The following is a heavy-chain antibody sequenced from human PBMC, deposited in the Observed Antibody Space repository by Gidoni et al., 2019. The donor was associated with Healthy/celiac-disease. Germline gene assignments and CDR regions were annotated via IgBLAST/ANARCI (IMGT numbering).Heavy chain of an antibody. Sequence: EVQLLESGGGLVQPGGSLRLSCAASGFTFSSSAMSWVRQAHGKGLEWVSAISGSGGSTYYADSVKGRFTISRDKSKNTLYLQMNSLRAEDTAVYYCAKDKDYGSGSYYPGDAFDIWGQGTMVTVSS. CDR3: AKDKDYGSGSYYPGDAFDI. J-gene: IGHJ3*02. D-gene: IGHD3-10*01. CDR1: GFTFSSSA. CDR2: ISGSGGST. V-gene: IGHV3-23*01.